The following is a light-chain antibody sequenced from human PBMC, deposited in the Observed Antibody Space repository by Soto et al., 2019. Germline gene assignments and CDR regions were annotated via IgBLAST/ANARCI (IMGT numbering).Light chain of an antibody. Sequence: EIVMTQSPPSLTVTPGEPASISCSSSQRLLHSNGNIFLDWYLQKPGQSPQLLIDLGYNRASGVPDRVSGSGAGTDFTLKISRVEAEDAVVYYCMQALQTPYTFGQGTKLEIK. J-gene: IGKJ2*01. CDR1: QRLLHSNGNIF. V-gene: IGKV2-28*01. CDR3: MQALQTPYT. CDR2: LGY.